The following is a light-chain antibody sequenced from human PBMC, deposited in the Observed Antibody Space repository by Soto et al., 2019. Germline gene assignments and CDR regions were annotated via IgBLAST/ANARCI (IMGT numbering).Light chain of an antibody. J-gene: IGKJ1*01. CDR1: QSVSSNY. Sequence: EIVLTQSPGTLSLSPGERATLSCRASQSVSSNYLAWYQQKPGQAPRLLIYGASSRATGVPDRFTGSGSGTDFTLTISRLEPEDFAMYYCHHYGDSPRRFGQGTKVEI. V-gene: IGKV3-20*01. CDR2: GAS. CDR3: HHYGDSPRR.